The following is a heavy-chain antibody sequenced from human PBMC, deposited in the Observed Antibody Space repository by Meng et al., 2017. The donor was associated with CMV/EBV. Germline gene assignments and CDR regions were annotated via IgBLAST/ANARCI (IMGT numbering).Heavy chain of an antibody. J-gene: IGHJ4*02. Sequence: QPHESRQRPVKPSDALSPTCAVSGGSISSYFWRWVRQPAGKGLEWIGRIYTSGSTNYYPSLNSRVTMSVDTSKNQFSLKLSSVTAADTAVYYCARHGDTAMVVGIDYWGQGTLVTVSS. D-gene: IGHD5-18*01. CDR1: GGSISSYF. CDR2: IYTSGST. CDR3: ARHGDTAMVVGIDY. V-gene: IGHV4-4*07.